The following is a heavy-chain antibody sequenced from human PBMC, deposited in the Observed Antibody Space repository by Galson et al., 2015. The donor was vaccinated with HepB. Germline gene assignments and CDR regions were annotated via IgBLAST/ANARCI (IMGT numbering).Heavy chain of an antibody. CDR2: FDPEDGET. CDR1: GYTLTELS. D-gene: IGHD4-17*01. CDR3: AKPPLELDYGDMRGDAFDI. Sequence: SVKVSCKVSGYTLTELSMHWVRQAPGKGLEWMGGFDPEDGETIYAQKFQGRVTMTEDTSTDTAYMELSSLRSEDTAVYYCAKPPLELDYGDMRGDAFDIWGQGTMVTVSS. V-gene: IGHV1-24*01. J-gene: IGHJ3*02.